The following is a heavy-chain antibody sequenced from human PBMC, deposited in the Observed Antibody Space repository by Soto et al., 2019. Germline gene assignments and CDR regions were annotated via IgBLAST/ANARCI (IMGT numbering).Heavy chain of an antibody. CDR3: DRGSWFLPEGPV. Sequence: PGGSLRLSCAASGFTFKTYAMTWVRQAPGKGLEWVSGISGSGENIYYADSVKGRFTISRDNFKNTLYLQMNSLRADDTAVYYCDRGSWFLPEGPVWGQGTLVTVSS. CDR1: GFTFKTYA. V-gene: IGHV3-23*01. D-gene: IGHD3-10*01. CDR2: ISGSGENI. J-gene: IGHJ4*02.